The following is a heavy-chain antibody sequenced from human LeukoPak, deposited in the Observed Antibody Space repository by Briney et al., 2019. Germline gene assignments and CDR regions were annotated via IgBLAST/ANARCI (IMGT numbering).Heavy chain of an antibody. CDR3: ATAYDLQDAFDI. Sequence: ASVKVSCKASGGTFSSYAISWVRQAPGQGLEWMGRIIPILGIANYAQKFQGRVTITADKSTSTAYMELSSLTSEDTAVYYCATAYDLQDAFDIWGQGTMVTVSS. CDR2: IIPILGIA. CDR1: GGTFSSYA. V-gene: IGHV1-69*04. J-gene: IGHJ3*02. D-gene: IGHD3-3*01.